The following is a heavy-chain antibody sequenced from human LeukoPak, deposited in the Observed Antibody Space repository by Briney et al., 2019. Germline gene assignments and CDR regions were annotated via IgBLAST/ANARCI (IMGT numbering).Heavy chain of an antibody. CDR1: GFIFSHYG. D-gene: IGHD6-19*01. CDR3: ASQTRIAVLFDY. Sequence: GGSLRLSCAASGFIFSHYGMHWVRQAPGKGLEWVAVISYDGSNKYYADSVKGRFTISRDNSKNTLYLQMNSLRAEDTAVYYCASQTRIAVLFDYWGQGTLVTVSS. V-gene: IGHV3-30*19. J-gene: IGHJ4*02. CDR2: ISYDGSNK.